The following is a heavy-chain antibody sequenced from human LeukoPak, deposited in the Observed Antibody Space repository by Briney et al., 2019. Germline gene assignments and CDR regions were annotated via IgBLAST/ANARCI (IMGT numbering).Heavy chain of an antibody. CDR1: GYSISSDYY. V-gene: IGHV4-38-2*02. CDR3: ARDAGHQLSRRDYYAMDV. J-gene: IGHJ6*02. Sequence: SETLSLTCTVSGYSISSDYYWGWIRQPPGKGLEWIGSIYYGGTTYYNPSLKSRVTISVDTSKNQFSLKVSSVTAADTAVYYCARDAGHQLSRRDYYAMDVWGQGTTVTVSS. CDR2: IYYGGTT. D-gene: IGHD2-2*01.